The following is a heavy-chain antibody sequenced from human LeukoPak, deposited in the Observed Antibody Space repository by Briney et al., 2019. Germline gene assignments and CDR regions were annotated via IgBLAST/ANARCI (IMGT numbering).Heavy chain of an antibody. V-gene: IGHV1-18*01. Sequence: GASVKVSCKASGYTFTSYGISWVRQAPGQGLEWMGWISAYNGNTNYARKLQGRVTMTTDTSTSTAYMELRSLRSDDTAVYYCARDGTKYQLLRVQGPYYYGMNVWGQGTTVTVSS. D-gene: IGHD2-2*01. J-gene: IGHJ6*02. CDR1: GYTFTSYG. CDR2: ISAYNGNT. CDR3: ARDGTKYQLLRVQGPYYYGMNV.